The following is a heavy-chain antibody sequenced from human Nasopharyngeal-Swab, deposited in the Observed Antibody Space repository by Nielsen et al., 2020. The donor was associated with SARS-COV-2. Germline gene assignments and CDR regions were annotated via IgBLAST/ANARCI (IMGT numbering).Heavy chain of an antibody. V-gene: IGHV4-34*01. Sequence: SETLSLTCAVYGGSFSGYYWSWIRQPPGKGLERIGEINHSGSTNYNPSLKSRVTISVDTSKNQFSLKLSSVTAADTAVYYCARGVYDFWSGYYGWFDPWGQGTLVTVSS. D-gene: IGHD3-3*01. CDR3: ARGVYDFWSGYYGWFDP. CDR1: GGSFSGYY. CDR2: INHSGST. J-gene: IGHJ5*02.